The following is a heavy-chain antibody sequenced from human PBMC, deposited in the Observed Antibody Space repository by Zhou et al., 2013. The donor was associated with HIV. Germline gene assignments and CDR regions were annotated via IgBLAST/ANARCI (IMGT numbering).Heavy chain of an antibody. D-gene: IGHD1-20*01. J-gene: IGHJ4*01. CDR2: IIPIFGTA. Sequence: QVQLVQSGAEVKKPGSSAKVSCKASGDSFSRHAITWVRQARGQGLEWVGGIIPIFGTANYADNFQGRVSITTDESTSTTYMELNSLTSEDTAVYFCASGTHNLRDLSWLSDNWGQGTLVTVSS. CDR1: GDSFSRHA. V-gene: IGHV1-69*05. CDR3: ASGTHNLRDLSWLSDN.